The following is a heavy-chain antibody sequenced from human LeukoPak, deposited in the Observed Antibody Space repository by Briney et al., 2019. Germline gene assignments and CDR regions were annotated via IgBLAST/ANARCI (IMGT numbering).Heavy chain of an antibody. J-gene: IGHJ4*02. V-gene: IGHV4-59*01. D-gene: IGHD5-24*01. CDR1: GGSISSYY. Sequence: SETLSLTCTVSGGSISSYYWSWIRQPPGKGLEWIGYIYYSGSTNYNPSLKSRVTISVDTSKNQFSLKLSSVTAADTAVFYCASTLMIDGYNLHWGQGTLVTVSS. CDR3: ASTLMIDGYNLH. CDR2: IYYSGST.